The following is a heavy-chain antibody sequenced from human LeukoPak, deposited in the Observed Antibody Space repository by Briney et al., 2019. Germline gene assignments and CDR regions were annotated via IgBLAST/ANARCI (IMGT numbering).Heavy chain of an antibody. CDR1: GFTFITYW. CDR2: INNDGSNT. D-gene: IGHD6-19*01. V-gene: IGHV3-74*01. CDR3: ARPSVAGPYFDF. Sequence: GRSLRLSCAASGFTFITYWIHWARQAPGKGLVWVSRINNDGSNTNYADSVKGRFTISRDNAKNTLYLQMNSLRAEDTAVYYCARPSVAGPYFDFWGQGTLVTVSS. J-gene: IGHJ4*02.